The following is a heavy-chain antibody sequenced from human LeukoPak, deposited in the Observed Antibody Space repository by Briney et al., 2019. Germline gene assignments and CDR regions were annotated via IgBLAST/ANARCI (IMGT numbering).Heavy chain of an antibody. CDR2: IIPILGIA. J-gene: IGHJ4*02. Sequence: SVKVSCKASGGTFSSYAISWVRQAPGQGLEWMGRIIPILGIANYAQKFQGRVTITADKSTSTAYMELSSLRSEDTAVYYCARDSIDSSGYLFDYWGQGTLVTVSS. V-gene: IGHV1-69*04. D-gene: IGHD3-22*01. CDR1: GGTFSSYA. CDR3: ARDSIDSSGYLFDY.